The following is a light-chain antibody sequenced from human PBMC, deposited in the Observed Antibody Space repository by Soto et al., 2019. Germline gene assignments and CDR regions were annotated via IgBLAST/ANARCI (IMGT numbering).Light chain of an antibody. V-gene: IGKV3D-15*01. CDR1: QTLSSN. CDR3: QQYNKWPLA. J-gene: IGKJ1*01. CDR2: GAS. Sequence: IVLTQSPGTLSLSPGERATPSCRASQTLSSNFLAWYQQRPGQAPSLLIYGASNRAPGIPARFSGRGSGIEFTLTISSLESEDFAVYFCQQYNKWPLAFGHGTKVDIK.